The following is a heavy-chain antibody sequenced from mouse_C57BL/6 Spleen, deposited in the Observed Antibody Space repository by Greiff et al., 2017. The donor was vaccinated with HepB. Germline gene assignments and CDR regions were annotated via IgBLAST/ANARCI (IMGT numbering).Heavy chain of an antibody. Sequence: VQLQQSGPVLVKPGASVKMSCKASGYTFTDYYMNWVKQSHGKSLEWIGVINPYNGGTSYNQKFKGKATLTVDKSSSAAYMELNSLTSEDSAVYYCARRTGTGDFDYWGQGTTLTVSA. J-gene: IGHJ2*01. CDR2: INPYNGGT. CDR3: ARRTGTGDFDY. V-gene: IGHV1-19*01. D-gene: IGHD4-1*01. CDR1: GYTFTDYY.